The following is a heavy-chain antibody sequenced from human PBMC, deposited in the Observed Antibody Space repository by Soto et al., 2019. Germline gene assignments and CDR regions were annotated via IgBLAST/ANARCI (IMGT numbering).Heavy chain of an antibody. J-gene: IGHJ3*02. D-gene: IGHD6-13*01. Sequence: ASVKVSCKASGYTFTSYAMHWVRQAPGQRLEWMGWISAYNGNTNYAQKLQGRVTMTTDTSTSTAYMELRSLRSDDTAVYYCARDTVPYSSSWYGSAFDIWGQGTMVTVSS. CDR1: GYTFTSYA. V-gene: IGHV1-18*01. CDR3: ARDTVPYSSSWYGSAFDI. CDR2: ISAYNGNT.